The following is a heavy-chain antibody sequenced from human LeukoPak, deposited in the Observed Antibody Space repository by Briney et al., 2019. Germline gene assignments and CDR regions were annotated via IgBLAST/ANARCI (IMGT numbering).Heavy chain of an antibody. CDR2: IYYSGSS. CDR1: GGSISSYY. D-gene: IGHD3-22*01. CDR3: AGEGSSGYYDY. V-gene: IGHV4-59*01. Sequence: SETLSLTCAVSGGSISSYYWSWIRQPPGKGLEWIGYIYYSGSSYYNPSLKSRVTISVDTSKNLFSLKLSSVTAADTAVYYCAGEGSSGYYDYWGQGTLVTVSS. J-gene: IGHJ4*02.